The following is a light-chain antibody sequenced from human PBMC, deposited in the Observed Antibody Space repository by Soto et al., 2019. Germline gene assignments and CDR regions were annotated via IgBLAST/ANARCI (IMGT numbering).Light chain of an antibody. J-gene: IGLJ3*02. CDR2: EVT. CDR1: SSDVGAYNY. V-gene: IGLV2-8*01. CDR3: SSYAGSNNLM. Sequence: QSALPQPPSASGSPGQSVTISCTGTSSDVGAYNYVSWYQQHPGKAPKLMIYEVTKRPSGVPDRFSGSKSGNTASLTVSGLQAEDEADYYCSSYAGSNNLMFGGGTKLTVL.